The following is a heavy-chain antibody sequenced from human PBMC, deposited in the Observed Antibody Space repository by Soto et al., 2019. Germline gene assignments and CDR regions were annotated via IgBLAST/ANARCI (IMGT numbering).Heavy chain of an antibody. CDR3: ARAANRTIVVVTEPDY. Sequence: QVQLVQSGAEEKKPGASVKVSCKASGYTFTSYAMHWVRQAPGQRLEWMGWINAGNGNTKYSQKFQGRVTITRDTSASTAYMELSSLRSEDTAVYYCARAANRTIVVVTEPDYWGQGTLVTVSS. CDR1: GYTFTSYA. V-gene: IGHV1-3*05. CDR2: INAGNGNT. J-gene: IGHJ4*02. D-gene: IGHD2-21*02.